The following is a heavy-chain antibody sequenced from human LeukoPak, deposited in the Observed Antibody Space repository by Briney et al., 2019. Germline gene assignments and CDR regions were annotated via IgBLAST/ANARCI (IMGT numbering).Heavy chain of an antibody. V-gene: IGHV6-1*01. CDR1: GDSVSSNSAA. CDR3: ARDMHDYVWGSYRPLDY. D-gene: IGHD3-16*02. CDR2: TYYRSKWYN. Sequence: SQTLSLTCAISGDSVSSNSAAWNWIRQSPSRGLEWLGRTYYRSKWYNDYAVSVKSRITINPDTSKNQFSLQLNSVTPEDTAVYYCARDMHDYVWGSYRPLDYWGQGTLVTVSS. J-gene: IGHJ4*02.